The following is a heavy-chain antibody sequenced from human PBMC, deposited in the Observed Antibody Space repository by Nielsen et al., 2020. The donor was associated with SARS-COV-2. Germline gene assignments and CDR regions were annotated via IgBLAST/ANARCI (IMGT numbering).Heavy chain of an antibody. Sequence: GGSLRLSCAASGFGLSNYWMYWVRQSPEKGLMWVAHIDYEGSLTNYADSLRGRFTISRDNAKNSLYLQMNSLRAEDTAMYYCAKSGNCNGGICYSTEYFQDWGQGTLVTVSS. CDR1: GFGLSNYW. CDR3: AKSGNCNGGICYSTEYFQD. CDR2: IDYEGSLT. V-gene: IGHV3-74*01. D-gene: IGHD2-15*01. J-gene: IGHJ1*01.